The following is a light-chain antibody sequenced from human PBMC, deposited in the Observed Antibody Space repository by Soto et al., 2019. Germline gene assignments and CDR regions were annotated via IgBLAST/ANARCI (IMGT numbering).Light chain of an antibody. Sequence: QSALTQPPSVSAAPGQMVTISCSGSSSNIGTNSVSWYQHLPGTAPKLLIYDNNKRPSGIPDRFSGSRSGTSATLGITGLQAGDEADYYCGAWDSSLSALVFGGGTKLTVL. CDR2: DNN. J-gene: IGLJ3*02. V-gene: IGLV1-51*01. CDR3: GAWDSSLSALV. CDR1: SSNIGTNS.